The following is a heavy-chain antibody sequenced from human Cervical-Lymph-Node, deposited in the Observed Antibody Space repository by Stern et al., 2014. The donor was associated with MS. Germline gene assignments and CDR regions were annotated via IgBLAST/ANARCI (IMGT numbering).Heavy chain of an antibody. Sequence: VQLVESGAEVKKPGSSVKVSCKASGGTFSSYAIRWVRQAPGHGLEWVGGISPSIGIANHAQKFQGRVTITADKSTNTGYMELSSLRSEDTALYYCARDGGGVDIWGQGTMVSVSS. D-gene: IGHD2-8*01. J-gene: IGHJ3*02. CDR3: ARDGGGVDI. V-gene: IGHV1-69*17. CDR1: GGTFSSYA. CDR2: ISPSIGIA.